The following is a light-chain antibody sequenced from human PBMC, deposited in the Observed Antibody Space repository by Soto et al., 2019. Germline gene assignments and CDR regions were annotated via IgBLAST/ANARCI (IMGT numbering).Light chain of an antibody. CDR3: QHYGTSPGT. CDR2: GAS. Sequence: EIVLTQSPGTLSLAPGERATLSCRARQSIDSNYLGWYQQKPGQTPRLLIYGASSRATGIPDRFSGSGSGTDFTLTISRLEPEDFAVYYCQHYGTSPGTFGQGTKVEIK. V-gene: IGKV3-20*01. J-gene: IGKJ1*01. CDR1: QSIDSNY.